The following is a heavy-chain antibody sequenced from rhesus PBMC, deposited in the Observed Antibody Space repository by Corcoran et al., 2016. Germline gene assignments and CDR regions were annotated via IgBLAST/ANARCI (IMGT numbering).Heavy chain of an antibody. V-gene: IGHV2-95*01. Sequence: QVTLKESGPALVKPTQTLTLTCTLSGFSIGTSGTGVGWLRQPPGKALEWLANIYWIDTKYYSTSLNHRLTISKDTSKNQVVLTVTNVDPVDTATYYCARVRNVVGRFTANYFDFWGQGVLVTVSS. CDR3: ARVRNVVGRFTANYFDF. J-gene: IGHJ4*01. CDR1: GFSIGTSGTG. CDR2: IYWIDTK. D-gene: IGHD2-27*01.